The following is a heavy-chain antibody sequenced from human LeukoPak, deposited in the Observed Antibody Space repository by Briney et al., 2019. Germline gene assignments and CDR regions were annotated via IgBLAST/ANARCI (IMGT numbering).Heavy chain of an antibody. CDR3: ARARTMVRGVIPRYYFDY. D-gene: IGHD3-10*01. J-gene: IGHJ4*02. Sequence: ASVKVSCKASGYTFTGYYMHWVRQAPGQGLEWMGWINPNSGGTNYAQKFQGRVTMTRDTSISTAYMELSRLRSDDTAVYYCARARTMVRGVIPRYYFDYWGQGTLVTVSS. V-gene: IGHV1-2*02. CDR2: INPNSGGT. CDR1: GYTFTGYY.